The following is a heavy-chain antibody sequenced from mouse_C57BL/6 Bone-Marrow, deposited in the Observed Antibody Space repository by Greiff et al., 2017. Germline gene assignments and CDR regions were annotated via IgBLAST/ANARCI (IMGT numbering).Heavy chain of an antibody. CDR2: INPNNGGT. CDR3: AAYFLGFAY. CDR1: GYTFTDYY. Sequence: VQLQQSGPELVKPGASVKISCKASGYTFTDYYMNWVKKSHGKSLEWIGDINPNNGGTSYNQKFKGKATVTVNKSSSTAFMELRSLTSEDSSVYYCAAYFLGFAYWGQGTLVTVSA. D-gene: IGHD2-10*01. V-gene: IGHV1-26*01. J-gene: IGHJ3*01.